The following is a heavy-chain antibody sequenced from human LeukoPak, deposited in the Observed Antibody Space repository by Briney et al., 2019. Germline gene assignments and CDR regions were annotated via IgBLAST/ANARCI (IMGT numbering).Heavy chain of an antibody. CDR3: ARDARQQLVLDY. CDR1: GYTFTSYD. V-gene: IGHV1-8*01. CDR2: MNPNSGNT. Sequence: ASVKVSCKASGYTFTSYDINWVRQATGQGLEWMGWMNPNSGNTGYAQKFQGRVTMTRNTSISTAYMELSSLRAEDTAVYYCARDARQQLVLDYWGQGTLVTVSS. D-gene: IGHD6-13*01. J-gene: IGHJ4*02.